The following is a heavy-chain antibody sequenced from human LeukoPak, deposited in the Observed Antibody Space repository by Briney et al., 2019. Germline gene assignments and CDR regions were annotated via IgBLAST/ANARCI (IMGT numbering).Heavy chain of an antibody. J-gene: IGHJ6*02. CDR3: ARADFGGYDKYYYYGMDV. CDR1: GFTVSSNY. Sequence: GGSLRLSCAASGFTVSSNYMSWVRQAPGKGLEWVSVIYSGGSTYYADSVKGRFTISRDNSKNTLYLQMNSLRAEDTAVYYCARADFGGYDKYYYYGMDVWGQGTTVTVSS. V-gene: IGHV3-53*01. D-gene: IGHD5-12*01. CDR2: IYSGGST.